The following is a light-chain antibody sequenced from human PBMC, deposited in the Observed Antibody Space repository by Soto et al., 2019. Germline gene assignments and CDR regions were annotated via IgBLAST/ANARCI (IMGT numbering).Light chain of an antibody. V-gene: IGLV2-14*01. CDR3: LSYADTAYV. CDR1: SSDVGGYNY. J-gene: IGLJ1*01. Sequence: QSALTQPASVSGSPGQSITISCTGTSSDVGGYNYVSWYQHHPGRAPKLMIYDVSNRPSGVSNRFSGSKSGNTAFLTVSGLQAEDEADYYCLSYADTAYVFGTGTKLTVL. CDR2: DVS.